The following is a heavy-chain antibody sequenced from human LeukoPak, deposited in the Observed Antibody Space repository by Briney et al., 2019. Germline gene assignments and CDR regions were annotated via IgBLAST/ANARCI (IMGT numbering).Heavy chain of an antibody. CDR3: ARVVGLGAFDY. Sequence: GESLKISCKASGYSFTTYWIAWVRQMPGEGLEGMGIIYPGDADSRYSPSFQGRLTVSADKSISTAYLQWSSLKASDSAMYYCARVVGLGAFDYWGQGTLVTVSS. D-gene: IGHD1-26*01. V-gene: IGHV5-51*01. CDR2: IYPGDADS. J-gene: IGHJ4*02. CDR1: GYSFTTYW.